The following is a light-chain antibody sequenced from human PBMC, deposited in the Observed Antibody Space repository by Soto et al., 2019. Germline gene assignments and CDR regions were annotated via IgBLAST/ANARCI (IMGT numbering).Light chain of an antibody. V-gene: IGKV1-5*03. J-gene: IGKJ1*01. Sequence: DIQMTQSLSTLSASVGDRVTITCRASQSISSWLTWYQQKAGQAPKLLIYKASIVESGVPSRFSGSGSGTEFTLTISSLQPDYSATYYCQQYSYFATFGQGTRVEVK. CDR1: QSISSW. CDR2: KAS. CDR3: QQYSYFAT.